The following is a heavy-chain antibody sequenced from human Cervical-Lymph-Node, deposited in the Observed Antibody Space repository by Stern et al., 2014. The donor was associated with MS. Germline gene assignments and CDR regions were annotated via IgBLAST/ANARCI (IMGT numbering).Heavy chain of an antibody. CDR1: GFAFASYD. Sequence: VQLVESGGGVVQPGGSLRLSCATSGFAFASYDLHWVRQAPGKGLEWVAFISNDGSNKYYADSLKDRFIVSRDYSKKTLNLQINSLRREDTAVYYCALPGHFYTHAPDYWGQGTLVTVSS. J-gene: IGHJ4*02. CDR3: ALPGHFYTHAPDY. V-gene: IGHV3-30*03. CDR2: ISNDGSNK. D-gene: IGHD2/OR15-2a*01.